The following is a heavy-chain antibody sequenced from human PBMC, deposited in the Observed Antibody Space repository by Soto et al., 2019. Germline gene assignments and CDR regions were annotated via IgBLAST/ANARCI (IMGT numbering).Heavy chain of an antibody. J-gene: IGHJ4*02. D-gene: IGHD2-8*01. Sequence: QLQLQESGSGLVKPSQTLSLTSAVSGGSISSGGYSWSWIRQPPGKGLEWIGYIYHSGSTYYNPSLKSRVTISVDRSKNQFSLKLSSVTAADTAVYYCARGPPNTYWGQGTLVTVSS. CDR1: GGSISSGGYS. V-gene: IGHV4-30-2*01. CDR2: IYHSGST. CDR3: ARGPPNTY.